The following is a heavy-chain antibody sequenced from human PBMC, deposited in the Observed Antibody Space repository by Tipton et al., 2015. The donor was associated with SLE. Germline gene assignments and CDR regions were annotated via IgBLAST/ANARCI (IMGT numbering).Heavy chain of an antibody. J-gene: IGHJ3*02. CDR2: ISGSGGST. Sequence: GSLRLSCAASGFTFSSYAMSWVRQAPGKGLEWVSAISGSGGSTYYADSVKGRFTISRDNSKNTLYLQMNSLRAEDTAVYYCAKDLGWEQDPGGAFDIWGQGTMVTVSS. CDR3: AKDLGWEQDPGGAFDI. D-gene: IGHD1-26*01. CDR1: GFTFSSYA. V-gene: IGHV3-23*01.